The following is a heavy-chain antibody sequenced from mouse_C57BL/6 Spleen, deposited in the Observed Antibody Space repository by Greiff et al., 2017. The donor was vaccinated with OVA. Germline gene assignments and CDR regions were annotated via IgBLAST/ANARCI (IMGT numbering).Heavy chain of an antibody. CDR1: GYAFSSYW. CDR3: ARFDYDGDFDY. J-gene: IGHJ2*01. D-gene: IGHD2-4*01. V-gene: IGHV1-80*01. CDR2: IYPGDGDT. Sequence: VKVVESGAELVKPGASVKISCKASGYAFSSYWMNWVKQRPGKGLEWIGQIYPGDGDTNYNGKFKGKATLTADKSSSTAYMQLSSLTSEDSAVYFCARFDYDGDFDYWGQGTTLTVSS.